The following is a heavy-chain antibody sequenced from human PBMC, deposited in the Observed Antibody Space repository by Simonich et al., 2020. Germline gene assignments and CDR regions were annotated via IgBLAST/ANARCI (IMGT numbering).Heavy chain of an antibody. CDR2: ISISSSYI. CDR3: ARWIAVAGTGAYGMDV. V-gene: IGHV3-21*01. J-gene: IGHJ6*02. CDR1: GFTFSSYS. D-gene: IGHD6-19*01. Sequence: EVQLVESGGGLVKPGGSLRLSCAASGFTFSSYSMNWVRQAPGKGLEWGSSISISSSYIYYADSVKGRFTISRDDAKNSLYLQMNSRRAEDTAVYYCARWIAVAGTGAYGMDVWGQGTTVTVSS.